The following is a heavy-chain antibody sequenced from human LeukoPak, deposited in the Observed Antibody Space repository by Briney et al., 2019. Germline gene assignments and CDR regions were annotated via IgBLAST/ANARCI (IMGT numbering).Heavy chain of an antibody. Sequence: GGSLRLSCAVSGFTFGNKGMHWVRQAPGKGLVWVSLISSDGSSTTYADSVKGRFTISRDNAKNSLYLQMNSLRAEDTAVYYCAREWVAPHYFDYWGQGTLVTVSS. V-gene: IGHV3-74*03. CDR3: AREWVAPHYFDY. D-gene: IGHD5-12*01. CDR1: GFTFGNKG. J-gene: IGHJ4*02. CDR2: ISSDGSST.